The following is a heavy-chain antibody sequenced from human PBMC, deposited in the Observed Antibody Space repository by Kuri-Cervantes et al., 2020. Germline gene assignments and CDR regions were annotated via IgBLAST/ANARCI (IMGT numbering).Heavy chain of an antibody. J-gene: IGHJ4*02. CDR2: MNPNSGNT. CDR3: AKRGYSYGELDY. V-gene: IGHV1-8*02. Sequence: ASVKVSCKGSGYSFTGYYIYWVRQAPGQGLEWMGWMNPNSGNTGYAQKFQGRVTMTRNTSISTAYMELSTLRSEDTAVYYCAKRGYSYGELDYWGQGTLVTVSS. D-gene: IGHD5-18*01. CDR1: GYSFTGYY.